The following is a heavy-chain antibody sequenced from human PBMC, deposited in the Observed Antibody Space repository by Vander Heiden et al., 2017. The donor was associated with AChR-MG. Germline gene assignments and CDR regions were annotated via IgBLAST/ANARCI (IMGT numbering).Heavy chain of an antibody. D-gene: IGHD2-8*01. CDR3: ARAPDHVGWVFFHDY. V-gene: IGHV3-48*01. CDR1: AFTFRSYS. CDR2: ISSSSSTI. J-gene: IGHJ4*02. Sequence: EVQLVDSGGGWVQPGGSLRLYCAASAFTFRSYSMNRARQAPEKGLEWVSYISSSSSTIYYADSVKGRFTISRDNAKNSLYLQMNSLRAEDTAVYYCARAPDHVGWVFFHDYWGQGTLVTVSS.